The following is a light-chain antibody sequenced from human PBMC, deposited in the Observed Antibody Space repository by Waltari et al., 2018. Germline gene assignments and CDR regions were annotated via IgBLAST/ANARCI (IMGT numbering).Light chain of an antibody. Sequence: DIQMTQSPSTLSASVGDRVIITCRASQNINNWLAWYQQKPGKPPYLLIYKTSSLESGVPSRFSGSGSGTEFTLTISCLQPDDFATYYCQQYNSYSLFTFGPGTKVEIK. CDR1: QNINNW. CDR2: KTS. V-gene: IGKV1-5*03. J-gene: IGKJ3*01. CDR3: QQYNSYSLFT.